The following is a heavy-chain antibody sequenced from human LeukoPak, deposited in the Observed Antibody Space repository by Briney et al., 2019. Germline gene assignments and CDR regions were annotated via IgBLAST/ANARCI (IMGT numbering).Heavy chain of an antibody. J-gene: IGHJ3*02. CDR2: IRYDGSNK. CDR1: GFTFSSYG. CDR3: ARASYCGGDCYSPDAFDI. Sequence: GGSLRLSCAASGFTFSSYGMHWVRQAPGKGLEWVAFIRYDGSNKYYADSVKGRFTISRDNSKNTLYLQMNSLRAEDTAVYYCARASYCGGDCYSPDAFDIWGQGTMVTVSS. D-gene: IGHD2-21*02. V-gene: IGHV3-30*02.